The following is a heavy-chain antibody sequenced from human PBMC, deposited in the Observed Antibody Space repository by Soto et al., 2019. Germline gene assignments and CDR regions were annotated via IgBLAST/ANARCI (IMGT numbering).Heavy chain of an antibody. Sequence: EVQLVESGGGLVQPGGSLRLSCAASGFTFSPFWMHWVRQVPGKGPVWVSRINSDGNSTSYADSVKGRFTISRDNAKKTLYLQMNSLRSETTAVYYCARGRNHFDYWGQGTLVTVSS. CDR2: INSDGNST. V-gene: IGHV3-74*01. CDR1: GFTFSPFW. J-gene: IGHJ4*02. CDR3: ARGRNHFDY. D-gene: IGHD1-1*01.